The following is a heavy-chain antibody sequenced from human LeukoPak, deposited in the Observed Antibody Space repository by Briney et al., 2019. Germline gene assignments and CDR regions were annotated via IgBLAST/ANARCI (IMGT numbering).Heavy chain of an antibody. V-gene: IGHV1-2*04. J-gene: IGHJ4*02. CDR1: GYTFTGYY. CDR3: ARDYCSSTSCLFDY. D-gene: IGHD2-2*01. CDR2: VNPNSGGT. Sequence: ASVKVSCKASGYTFTGYYMHWVRQAPGQGLEWMGWVNPNSGGTNYAQKFQGWVTMTRDTSISTAYMELSRLRSDDTAVYYCARDYCSSTSCLFDYWGQGSLVTVSS.